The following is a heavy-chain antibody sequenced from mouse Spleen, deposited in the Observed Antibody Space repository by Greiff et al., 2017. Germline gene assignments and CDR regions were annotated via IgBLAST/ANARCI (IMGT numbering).Heavy chain of an antibody. J-gene: IGHJ4*01. CDR3: ARGGITTVVAPYYAMDY. D-gene: IGHD1-1*01. V-gene: IGHV1-42*01. Sequence: EVQLQQSGPELVKPGASVKISCKASGYSFTGYYMNWVKQSPEKSLEWIGEINPSTGGTTYNQKFKAKATLTVDKSSSTAYMQLKSLTSEDSAVYYCARGGITTVVAPYYAMDYWGQGTSVTVSS. CDR1: GYSFTGYY. CDR2: INPSTGGT.